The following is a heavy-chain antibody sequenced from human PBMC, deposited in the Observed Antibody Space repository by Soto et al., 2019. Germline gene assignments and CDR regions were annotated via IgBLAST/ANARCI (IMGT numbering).Heavy chain of an antibody. D-gene: IGHD3-22*01. CDR1: GGTFSSYA. CDR3: ARGIRPYDSSGYLGY. V-gene: IGHV1-69*01. CDR2: IIPIFGTA. J-gene: IGHJ4*02. Sequence: QVQLVQSGAEVKKPGSSVKVSCKASGGTFSSYAISRVRQAPGQGLEWMGGIIPIFGTANYAQKFQRRVSITAEESTSTAYMVRGSLSAEDTAVYYCARGIRPYDSSGYLGYWGKGTLVPVSS.